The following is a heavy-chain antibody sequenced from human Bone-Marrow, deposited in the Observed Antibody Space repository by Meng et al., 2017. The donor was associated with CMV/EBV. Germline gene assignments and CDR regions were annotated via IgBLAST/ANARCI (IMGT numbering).Heavy chain of an antibody. CDR1: GYTFTGYY. J-gene: IGHJ6*01. D-gene: IGHD2-2*01. CDR2: INPNSGGT. Sequence: ASVKVSCKASGYTFTGYYMHWVRQAPGQGLEWMGWINPNSGGTNYAQKFQGRVTMTRDTSISTAYMELSRLRSDDTAVYYCARDYIVVVPAAPRIYYYYGMAVWGQGHTVTGAS. CDR3: ARDYIVVVPAAPRIYYYYGMAV. V-gene: IGHV1-2*02.